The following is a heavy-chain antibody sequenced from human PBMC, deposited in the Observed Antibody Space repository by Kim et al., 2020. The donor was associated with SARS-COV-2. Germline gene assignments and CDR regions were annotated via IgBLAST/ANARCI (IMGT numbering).Heavy chain of an antibody. CDR1: GGSISSGSYY. J-gene: IGHJ5*02. D-gene: IGHD3-22*01. CDR2: IYTSGST. Sequence: SETLSLTCTVSGGSISSGSYYWSWIRQPAGKGLEWIGRIYTSGSTNYNPSLKSRVTISVDTSKNQFSLKLSSVTAADTAVYYCAREGVTMIVVDVGFWFDPWGQGTLVTVSS. CDR3: AREGVTMIVVDVGFWFDP. V-gene: IGHV4-61*02.